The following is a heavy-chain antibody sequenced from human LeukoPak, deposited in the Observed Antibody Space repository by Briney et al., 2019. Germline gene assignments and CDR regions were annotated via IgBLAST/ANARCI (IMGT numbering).Heavy chain of an antibody. J-gene: IGHJ4*02. V-gene: IGHV1-18*01. Sequence: ASVTVSCKASGYTFTSYGISWVRQAPGQGLEWMGWISAYNGNTNYAQKLQGRVTMTTDTSTSTAYMELRSLRSDDTAVYYCARGPYYDFWSGYYPYYFDYWGQGTLVTVSS. D-gene: IGHD3-3*01. CDR3: ARGPYYDFWSGYYPYYFDY. CDR1: GYTFTSYG. CDR2: ISAYNGNT.